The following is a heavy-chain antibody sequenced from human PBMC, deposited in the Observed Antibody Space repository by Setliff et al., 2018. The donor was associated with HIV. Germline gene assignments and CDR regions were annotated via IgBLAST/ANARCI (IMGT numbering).Heavy chain of an antibody. CDR3: ARGEYRVADP. CDR1: GYTFSDYD. Sequence: GASVKVSCKASGYTFSDYDVAWVRQAPGQGLEWMGWINAGNGNTKYSQKFQGRVTITRDTSASTAYMELSSLRSEDTAVYYCARGEYRVADPWGQGTLVTVSS. CDR2: INAGNGNT. D-gene: IGHD5-12*01. J-gene: IGHJ5*02. V-gene: IGHV1-3*01.